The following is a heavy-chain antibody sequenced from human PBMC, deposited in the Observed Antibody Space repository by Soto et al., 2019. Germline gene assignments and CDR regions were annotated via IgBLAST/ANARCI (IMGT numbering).Heavy chain of an antibody. CDR3: ARRAVVAVTGSLYTWLAP. CDR2: VYNSGST. J-gene: IGHJ5*02. V-gene: IGHV4-59*01. D-gene: IGHD1-20*01. CDR1: GGSITSYN. Sequence: PSETLSLTCTVSGGSITSYNWNWLRQPPGKALEWIGYVYNSGSTNYNPSLKSRVTISVDTSKNQFSLKVNSVTAADTAVYYCARRAVVAVTGSLYTWLAPWGWGILAPVSS.